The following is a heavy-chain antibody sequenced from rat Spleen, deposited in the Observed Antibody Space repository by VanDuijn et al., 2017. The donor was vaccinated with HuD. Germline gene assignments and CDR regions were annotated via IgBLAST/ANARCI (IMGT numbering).Heavy chain of an antibody. V-gene: IGHV2-47*01. D-gene: IGHD3-1*01. Sequence: QVQLKESGPGLVQPSQTLSLTCTVSGLSLSINSVSWIRQPPGKGLEWMGVIWGNGGTDYNSAIKSRLSISRDTSKSQVFLKMNSLQTEDTAMYFCVAAPFTYWGQGTLVTVSS. CDR1: GLSLSINS. CDR3: VAAPFTY. J-gene: IGHJ3*01. CDR2: IWGNGGT.